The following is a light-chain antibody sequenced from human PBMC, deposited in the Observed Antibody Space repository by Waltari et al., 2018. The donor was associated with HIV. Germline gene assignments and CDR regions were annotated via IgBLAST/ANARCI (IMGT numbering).Light chain of an antibody. CDR1: SNIGSNS. J-gene: IGLJ2*01. Sequence: SNIGSNSVSWYQQVPGPAPKLLIYSNHHRPSGGPGRYSGSRSGTSASLSIFGLQSEDEADYYGAAWDDSLNVMLFGGGTKLTV. CDR3: AAWDDSLNVML. CDR2: SNH. V-gene: IGLV1-44*01.